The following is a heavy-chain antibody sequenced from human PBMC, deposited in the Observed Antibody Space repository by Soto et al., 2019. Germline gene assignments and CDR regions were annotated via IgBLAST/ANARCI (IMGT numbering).Heavy chain of an antibody. CDR1: GYSFTSYW. V-gene: IGHV5-10-1*01. CDR3: ARHMDTAMVTRGMDV. D-gene: IGHD5-18*01. Sequence: PGESLKISCKGSGYSFTSYWISWVRQMPGKGLEWMGRIDPSDSYTNYSPSFQGHVTISADKSISTAYLQWSSLKASDTAMYYCARHMDTAMVTRGMDVWGQGTTVTVSS. CDR2: IDPSDSYT. J-gene: IGHJ6*02.